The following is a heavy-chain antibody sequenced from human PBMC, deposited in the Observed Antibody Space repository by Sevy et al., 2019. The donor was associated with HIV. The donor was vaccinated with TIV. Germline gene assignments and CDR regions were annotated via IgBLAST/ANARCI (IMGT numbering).Heavy chain of an antibody. V-gene: IGHV3-21*04. D-gene: IGHD1-26*01. Sequence: GGSLRLSCSASGFTFSTYTMNWVRQAPGKGLEWVSSISSCANYIYYADSLKGRFTISRDNAKKALYLQMNNLRADDTALYYCARDCNSATCLWGLDVWGQGTTVTVSS. CDR3: ARDCNSATCLWGLDV. J-gene: IGHJ6*02. CDR1: GFTFSTYT. CDR2: ISSCANYI.